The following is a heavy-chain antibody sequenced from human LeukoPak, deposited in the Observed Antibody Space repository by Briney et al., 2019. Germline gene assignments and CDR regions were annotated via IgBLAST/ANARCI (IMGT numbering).Heavy chain of an antibody. CDR2: ISYDGSNK. CDR1: GFTFSSYG. CDR3: AKDYGSSGYYYDSYFDY. J-gene: IGHJ4*02. V-gene: IGHV3-30*18. Sequence: GRSLRLSCAAPGFTFSSYGMHWVRQAPGKGLEWVAVISYDGSNKYYADSVKGRFTISRDNSKNTLYLQMNSLRAEDTAVYYCAKDYGSSGYYYDSYFDYWGQGTLVTVSS. D-gene: IGHD3-22*01.